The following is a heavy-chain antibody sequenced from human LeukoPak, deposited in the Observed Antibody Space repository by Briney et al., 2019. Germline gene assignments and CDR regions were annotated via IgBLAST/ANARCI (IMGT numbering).Heavy chain of an antibody. CDR2: FYHGGSDN. CDR1: GYSLTSYW. Sequence: GEALKISCKGSGYSLTSYWLGLVPEMPGKGLEWIGIFYHGGSDNRYSPSFQGQGTVSAEESIRTAYLPWSSLKASDAAMYDCARLQPSDLSDAFDIWGQGTMVTVSS. J-gene: IGHJ3*02. CDR3: ARLQPSDLSDAFDI. V-gene: IGHV5-51*01. D-gene: IGHD5-18*01.